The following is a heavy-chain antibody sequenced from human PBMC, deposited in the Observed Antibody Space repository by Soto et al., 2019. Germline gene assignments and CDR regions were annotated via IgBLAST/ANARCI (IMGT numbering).Heavy chain of an antibody. Sequence: GGSLKISCAASGFTVSSNYMSWVRQAPGKGLEWVSVIYSGGSTYYADSVKGRFTISRDNSKNTLYLQMNSLRAEDTAVYYCAREGLDSSLVGLMVDYWGQGTLVTVSS. CDR1: GFTVSSNY. J-gene: IGHJ4*02. D-gene: IGHD6-13*01. V-gene: IGHV3-66*01. CDR2: IYSGGST. CDR3: AREGLDSSLVGLMVDY.